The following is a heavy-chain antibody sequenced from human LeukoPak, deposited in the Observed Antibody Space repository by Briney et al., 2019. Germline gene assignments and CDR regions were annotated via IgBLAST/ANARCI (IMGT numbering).Heavy chain of an antibody. V-gene: IGHV4-38-2*01. CDR2: IYHSGST. Sequence: SETLSLTCAVSGYSISSGYYWGWIRQPPGKGLEWIGSIYHSGSTYYNPSLKSRATISVDTSKNQFSLKLSSVTAADTAVYYCARGKSSGSYFAFDIWGQGTMVTVSS. CDR1: GYSISSGYY. J-gene: IGHJ3*02. CDR3: ARGKSSGSYFAFDI. D-gene: IGHD3-10*01.